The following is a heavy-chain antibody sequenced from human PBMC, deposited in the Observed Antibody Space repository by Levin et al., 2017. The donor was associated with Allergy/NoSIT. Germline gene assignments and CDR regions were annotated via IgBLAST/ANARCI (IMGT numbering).Heavy chain of an antibody. D-gene: IGHD1-26*01. CDR2: IVPMFTTT. Sequence: KISCKASGVTFNTYGITWVRQAPGQGLEWMGGIVPMFTTTNYAQKFQDRVTITADESTSTAYMELSSLTFEDTAIYYCARGLVGASLDDWGQGTLVTVSS. V-gene: IGHV1-69*01. J-gene: IGHJ4*02. CDR1: GVTFNTYG. CDR3: ARGLVGASLDD.